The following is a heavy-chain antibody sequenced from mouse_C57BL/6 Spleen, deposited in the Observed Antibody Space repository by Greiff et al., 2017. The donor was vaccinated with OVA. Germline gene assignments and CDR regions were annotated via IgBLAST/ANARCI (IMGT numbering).Heavy chain of an antibody. CDR2: ISSGGDYI. V-gene: IGHV5-9-1*02. D-gene: IGHD6-1*01. CDR3: TRGSYDPSYAMDY. J-gene: IGHJ4*01. CDR1: GFTFSSYA. Sequence: EVKLMESGEGLVKPGGSLKLSCAASGFTFSSYAMSWVRQTPEKRLEWVAYISSGGDYIYYADTVKGRFTISRDNARNTLYLQMSSLKSEDTAMYYCTRGSYDPSYAMDYWGQGTSVTVSS.